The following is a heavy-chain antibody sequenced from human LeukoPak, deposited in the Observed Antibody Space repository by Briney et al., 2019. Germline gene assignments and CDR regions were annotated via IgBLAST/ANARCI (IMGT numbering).Heavy chain of an antibody. V-gene: IGHV3-23*01. CDR3: AKPQSSGWYYFDY. CDR1: GFTFSSYA. J-gene: IGHJ4*02. CDR2: ISGSGGTT. Sequence: GGSLRLSCAASGFTFSSYAMNWVRQAPGKGLGWVSAISGSGGTTYYADSVKGRFTISRDNSKNTLYLQMNSLRAEDTAVYYCAKPQSSGWYYFDYWGQGTLVTVSS. D-gene: IGHD6-19*01.